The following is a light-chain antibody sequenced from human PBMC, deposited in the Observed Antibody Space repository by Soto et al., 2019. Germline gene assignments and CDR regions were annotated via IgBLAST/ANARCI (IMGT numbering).Light chain of an antibody. Sequence: QLVLTQSPSASASLGASVKLTCTLSSGHSSYAIAWHQQQPEKGPRYLMKVNSDGSHSRGDGIPDRFSGSSSGAERYLTISSLQSEDEADYYCQIWGTGIRVFGTGTKVTVL. CDR2: VNSDGSH. V-gene: IGLV4-69*01. CDR3: QIWGTGIRV. CDR1: SGHSSYA. J-gene: IGLJ1*01.